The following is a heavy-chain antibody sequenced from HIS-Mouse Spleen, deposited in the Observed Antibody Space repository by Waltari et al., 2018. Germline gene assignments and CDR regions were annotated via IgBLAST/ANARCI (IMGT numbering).Heavy chain of an antibody. J-gene: IGHJ2*01. CDR1: GGSISSSSYY. Sequence: QLQLQESGPGLVKPSETLSLTCTVSGGSISSSSYYWGWIRQPPGKGLEWIGSISYSGSTHAHPSLKSRVTISVDTSKNQFSLKLSSVTAADTAVYYCAREIPYSSSWYDWYFDLWGRGTLVTVSS. CDR2: ISYSGST. V-gene: IGHV4-39*07. D-gene: IGHD6-13*01. CDR3: AREIPYSSSWYDWYFDL.